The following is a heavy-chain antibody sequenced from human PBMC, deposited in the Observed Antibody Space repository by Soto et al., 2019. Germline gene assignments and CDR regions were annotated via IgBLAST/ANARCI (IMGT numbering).Heavy chain of an antibody. CDR1: GGTFSSYA. V-gene: IGHV1-69*06. J-gene: IGHJ5*02. D-gene: IGHD6-19*01. CDR2: IIPIFGTA. Sequence: ASVKVSCKASGGTFSSYAISWVRQAPGQGLEWMGGIIPIFGTANYAQKFQGRVTITADKSTSTAYMELSSLRSEDTAVYYCARDVRSSGSWFDPWGQGTLVTVS. CDR3: ARDVRSSGSWFDP.